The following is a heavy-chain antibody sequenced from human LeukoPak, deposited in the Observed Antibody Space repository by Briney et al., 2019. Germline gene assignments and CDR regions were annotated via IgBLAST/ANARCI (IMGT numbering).Heavy chain of an antibody. CDR1: GFTFNNYA. CDR2: ITDNGFNT. D-gene: IGHD1-26*01. V-gene: IGHV3-23*01. J-gene: IGHJ5*02. CDR3: AKGFRGNYDH. Sequence: PGGSLRLSCAASGFTFNNYAMAWVRQAPEKGLEWVSSITDNGFNTYYADSVKGRFTISRDNSKNTLYLQMNSLRAEDTALYYCAKGFRGNYDHWGQGTLVTVSS.